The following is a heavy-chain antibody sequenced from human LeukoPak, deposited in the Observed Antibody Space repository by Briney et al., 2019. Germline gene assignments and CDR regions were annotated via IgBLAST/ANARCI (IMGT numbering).Heavy chain of an antibody. Sequence: GGSLGLSCAASGITFSSYGMNWVRQPPGKGLEWLSYISDSGGMIFYADSVKGRFTISRDNARNSLYLQMNSLRAEDTAIYYCVRNGNLIAVGFDYWGQGTLVTVSS. CDR1: GITFSSYG. V-gene: IGHV3-48*03. J-gene: IGHJ4*02. D-gene: IGHD6-19*01. CDR3: VRNGNLIAVGFDY. CDR2: ISDSGGMI.